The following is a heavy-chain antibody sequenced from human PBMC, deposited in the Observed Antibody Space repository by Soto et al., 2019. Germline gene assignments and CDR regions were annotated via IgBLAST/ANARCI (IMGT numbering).Heavy chain of an antibody. D-gene: IGHD6-13*01. CDR2: INHSGST. Sequence: PSETLSLTCAVYGGSFSGYYWSWIRQPPGKGLEWIGEINHSGSTNYNPSLKSRVTISVDTSKNQFSLKLSSVTAADTAVYYCARGPEEAAAAYSFDYWGQGTRVTVSS. CDR1: GGSFSGYY. J-gene: IGHJ4*02. CDR3: ARGPEEAAAAYSFDY. V-gene: IGHV4-34*01.